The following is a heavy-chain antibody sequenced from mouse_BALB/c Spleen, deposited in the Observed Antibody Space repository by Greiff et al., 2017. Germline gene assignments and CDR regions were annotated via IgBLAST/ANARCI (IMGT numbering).Heavy chain of an antibody. V-gene: IGHV3-5*02. J-gene: IGHJ2*01. Sequence: EVKLQQSGPGLVKPSQTVSLTCTVTGISITTGNYRWSWIRQFPGNKLEWIGYIYYSGTITYNPSLTSRTTITRDTSKNQFFLEMNSLTAEDTATYYCARAAYDYEDYWGQGTTLTVSS. CDR2: IYYSGTI. D-gene: IGHD2-4*01. CDR1: GISITTGNYR. CDR3: ARAAYDYEDY.